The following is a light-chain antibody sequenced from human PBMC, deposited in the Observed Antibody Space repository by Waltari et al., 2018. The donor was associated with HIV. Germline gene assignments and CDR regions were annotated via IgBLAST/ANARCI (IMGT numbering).Light chain of an antibody. V-gene: IGLV3-21*02. J-gene: IGLJ2*01. CDR1: NLGSKS. Sequence: SYVMTQPPSVSVAPGQTAGTTCGGDNLGSKSVHWYQQKPGQAPVLLIYDGADRPSGIPERFSGSNSENTATLTIGRVEAGDEADYYCQVWDSGSAHVVFGGGTNLAVL. CDR3: QVWDSGSAHVV. CDR2: DGA.